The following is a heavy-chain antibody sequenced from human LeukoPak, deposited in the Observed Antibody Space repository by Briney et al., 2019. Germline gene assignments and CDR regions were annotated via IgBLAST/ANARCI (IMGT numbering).Heavy chain of an antibody. V-gene: IGHV1-2*04. Sequence: ASVKVSCKASGYTFTGYYMHWVRQAPGQGLEWMGWINPNSGGTNYAQKFQGWVTMTRDTSISTAYMELSRLRSDDTAVYYCGKPPIGAADTDYWGQGTLVTVSS. CDR1: GYTFTGYY. CDR2: INPNSGGT. D-gene: IGHD6-13*01. J-gene: IGHJ4*02. CDR3: GKPPIGAADTDY.